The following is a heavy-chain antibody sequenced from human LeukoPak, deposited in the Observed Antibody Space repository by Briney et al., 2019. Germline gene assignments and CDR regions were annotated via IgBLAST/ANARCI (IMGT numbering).Heavy chain of an antibody. Sequence: GASVKASCKTSGYTFTGYYMHWVRQAPGQGLEWMGWSNPNSGGTNYAQKFQGRVTMTRDTSISTAYMELSRLRSDDAAVYYCARSGVEVPAAILHWFDPWGQGTLVTVSS. CDR1: GYTFTGYY. CDR2: SNPNSGGT. D-gene: IGHD2-2*02. V-gene: IGHV1-2*02. J-gene: IGHJ5*02. CDR3: ARSGVEVPAAILHWFDP.